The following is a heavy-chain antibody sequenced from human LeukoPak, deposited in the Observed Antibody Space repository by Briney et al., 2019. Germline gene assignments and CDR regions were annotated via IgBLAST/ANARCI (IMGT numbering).Heavy chain of an antibody. Sequence: GGSLRLSCAASGFTFSSYSMNWVRLAPGKGLEWVSSISSSSSYIYYADSVKGRFTISRDNAKNSLYLQMNSLRAEDTAVYYCARKISTLPFDYWGQGTLVTVSS. J-gene: IGHJ4*02. V-gene: IGHV3-21*01. CDR2: ISSSSSYI. D-gene: IGHD2/OR15-2a*01. CDR1: GFTFSSYS. CDR3: ARKISTLPFDY.